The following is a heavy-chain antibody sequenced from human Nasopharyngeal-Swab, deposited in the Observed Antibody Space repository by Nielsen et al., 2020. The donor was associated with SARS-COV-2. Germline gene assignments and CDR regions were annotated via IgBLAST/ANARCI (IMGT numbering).Heavy chain of an antibody. CDR3: ARMMAGYDGYLQN. D-gene: IGHD2-2*03. J-gene: IGHJ1*01. CDR1: GYTFPSYD. Sequence: ASVQVSCKASGYTFPSYDINWVRQAPGHGLEWLGRTQLNNAKTVYAQKFQGRVTMTWNTSITTAYMRLSGLRSDDTAVYYCARMMAGYDGYLQNWGQGTLVTVSS. CDR2: TQLNNAKT. V-gene: IGHV1-8*01.